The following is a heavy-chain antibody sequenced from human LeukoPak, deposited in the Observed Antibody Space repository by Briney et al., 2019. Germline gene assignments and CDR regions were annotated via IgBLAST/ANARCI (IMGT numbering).Heavy chain of an antibody. CDR3: AKIDCSSTSCYGDY. CDR2: INPNSGGT. D-gene: IGHD2-2*01. Sequence: ASVKVSCKASGYTFTGYYMHWVRQAPGQGLEWMGRINPNSGGTNYAQKFQGRVTMTRDTSISTAYMELSRLRSDDTAVYYCAKIDCSSTSCYGDYWGQGTLVTVSS. J-gene: IGHJ4*02. CDR1: GYTFTGYY. V-gene: IGHV1-2*06.